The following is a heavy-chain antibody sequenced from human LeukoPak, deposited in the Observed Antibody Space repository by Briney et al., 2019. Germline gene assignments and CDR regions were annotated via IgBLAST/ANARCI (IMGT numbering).Heavy chain of an antibody. J-gene: IGHJ4*02. CDR2: IWYDGSKK. CDR3: ARDLRKSADYYFDY. Sequence: GGSLRLSCAASGFSFSSYGMHWVRQAPGKGLEWVAVIWYDGSKKYYADSVKGRFVISRDNSKNTLYLQMSSLRVEDTAMYYCARDLRKSADYYFDYWGQGTLVTVSS. CDR1: GFSFSSYG. D-gene: IGHD3/OR15-3a*01. V-gene: IGHV3-33*01.